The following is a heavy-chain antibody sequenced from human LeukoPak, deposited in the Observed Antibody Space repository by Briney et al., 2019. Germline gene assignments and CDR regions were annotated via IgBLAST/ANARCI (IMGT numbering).Heavy chain of an antibody. D-gene: IGHD3-22*01. V-gene: IGHV4-34*01. CDR3: ARGRQYYDSSGYPYPFDY. CDR1: GGSFSGYY. CDR2: INHSGST. Sequence: SETLSLTCAVYGGSFSGYYWSWIRQPPGKGLEWIREINHSGSTNYNPSLKSRVTMSVDTSKNQFSLKLSSVTAADTAVYYCARGRQYYDSSGYPYPFDYWGQGTLVTVSS. J-gene: IGHJ4*02.